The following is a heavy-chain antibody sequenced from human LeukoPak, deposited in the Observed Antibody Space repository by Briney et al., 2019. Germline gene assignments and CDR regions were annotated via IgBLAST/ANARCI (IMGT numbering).Heavy chain of an antibody. J-gene: IGHJ5*02. Sequence: ASVKVSCKASGYTFTSYGISWVRQAPGQGLEWMGWISAYIGNTNYAQKLQGRVTMTTDTSTSTAYMELRSLRSDDTAVYYCARDNPPYGDYEVSWFDPWGQGTLVTVSS. CDR3: ARDNPPYGDYEVSWFDP. CDR2: ISAYIGNT. CDR1: GYTFTSYG. D-gene: IGHD4-17*01. V-gene: IGHV1-18*01.